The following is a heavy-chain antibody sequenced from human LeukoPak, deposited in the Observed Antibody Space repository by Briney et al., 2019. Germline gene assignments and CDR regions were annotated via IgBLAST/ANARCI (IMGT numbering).Heavy chain of an antibody. CDR3: ARVPDY. V-gene: IGHV3-53*01. Sequence: PGGSLRLSCAASGFTFSSYAMHWVRQAPGKGLEWVSIMYSGGTASYADSVKGRFTVSRDNSKNTLYLQMNTLRAEDTAVYYCARVPDYWGQGTLVTVSS. CDR1: GFTFSSYA. CDR2: MYSGGTA. J-gene: IGHJ4*02.